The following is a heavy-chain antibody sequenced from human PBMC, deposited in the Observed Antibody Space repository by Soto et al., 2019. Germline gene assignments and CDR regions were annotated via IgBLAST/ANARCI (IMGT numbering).Heavy chain of an antibody. D-gene: IGHD1-26*01. CDR2: IYHSGST. CDR3: ARVSGSYVGEYFQH. CDR1: GGSISSGGYS. J-gene: IGHJ1*01. Sequence: QLQLQESGSGLVKPSQTLSLTCAVSGGSISSGGYSWSWIRQPPGKGLEWIGYIYHSGSTYYNPSLKSRVTISVDRSKIQFSLKLSSVTAADTAVYYCARVSGSYVGEYFQHWGQGTLVTVSS. V-gene: IGHV4-30-2*01.